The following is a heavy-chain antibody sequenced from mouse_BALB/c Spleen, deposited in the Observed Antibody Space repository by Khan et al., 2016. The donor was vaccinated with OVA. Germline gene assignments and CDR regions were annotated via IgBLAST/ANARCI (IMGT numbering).Heavy chain of an antibody. CDR1: GFSLNSYG. Sequence: QVQLQQSGPGLVAPSQSLSITCTVSGFSLNSYGVHWVRQPPGKGLEWLGVIWAGGSTNHNSALMSRLSISKDNSKSQVFLKMNSLQTDYTAMYYCARAFYYGAWFAFWGQGTLVTVSA. CDR2: IWAGGST. J-gene: IGHJ3*01. D-gene: IGHD1-1*01. V-gene: IGHV2-9*02. CDR3: ARAFYYGAWFAF.